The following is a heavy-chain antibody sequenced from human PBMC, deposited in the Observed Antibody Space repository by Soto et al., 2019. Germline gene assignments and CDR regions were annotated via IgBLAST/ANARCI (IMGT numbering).Heavy chain of an antibody. D-gene: IGHD6-19*01. CDR1: GFAFSDHA. CDR2: ATNNGDRA. V-gene: IGHV3-23*01. Sequence: GGSLRLSCAASGFAFSDHALTWVRQAPGKGLEGVSTATNNGDRAFYADSVRGRLTVSRDRSNNTLYLQMNSLRAEDTAVYFCGRPPRHSSGGYFDTWAQGTLATVSS. J-gene: IGHJ4*02. CDR3: GRPPRHSSGGYFDT.